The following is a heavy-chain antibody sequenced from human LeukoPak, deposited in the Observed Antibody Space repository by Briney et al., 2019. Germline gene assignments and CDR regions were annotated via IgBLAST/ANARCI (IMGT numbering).Heavy chain of an antibody. CDR1: GFRFGDHA. V-gene: IGHV3-21*01. CDR2: MSSGSRYI. D-gene: IGHD3-3*01. Sequence: GGSLRLSCTTSGFRFGDHAMNWVRQAPGKGLEWVSSMSSGSRYIYYADSVRGRFTISRDNAKNSLYLLMNSLRAEDTAVYYCTRDRPTGASRVFVVQWGQGTLVTVSS. CDR3: TRDRPTGASRVFVVQ. J-gene: IGHJ4*02.